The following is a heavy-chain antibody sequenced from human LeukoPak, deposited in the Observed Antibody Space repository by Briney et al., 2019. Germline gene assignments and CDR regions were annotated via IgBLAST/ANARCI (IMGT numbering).Heavy chain of an antibody. Sequence: PGRSLRLSCAASGFTFDDYAMHWVRQAPGKGLEWVSGISWNSGSIGYADSVKGRFTISRDNAKNSLYLQMNSLRAEDTAVYYCARDDWVMVYAIPSDAFDIWGQGTMVTVSS. V-gene: IGHV3-9*01. CDR3: ARDDWVMVYAIPSDAFDI. CDR2: ISWNSGSI. CDR1: GFTFDDYA. J-gene: IGHJ3*02. D-gene: IGHD2-8*01.